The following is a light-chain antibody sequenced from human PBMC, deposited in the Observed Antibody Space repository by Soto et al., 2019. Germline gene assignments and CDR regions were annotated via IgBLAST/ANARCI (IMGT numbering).Light chain of an antibody. CDR1: QGISSY. CDR3: QQYYSYPYT. CDR2: AAS. Sequence: AIRMTQXPSXLSASTGDRVTITCRASQGISSYLAWYQQKPGKAPKLLIYAASTLQSGVPSRFSGSGSGTDFTLTISCLQSEDFATYYCQQYYSYPYTFGQGTKLEIK. V-gene: IGKV1-8*01. J-gene: IGKJ2*01.